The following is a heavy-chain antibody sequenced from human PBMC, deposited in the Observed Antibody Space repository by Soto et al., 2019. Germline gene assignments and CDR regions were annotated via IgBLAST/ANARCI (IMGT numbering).Heavy chain of an antibody. J-gene: IGHJ4*02. CDR2: IYPADSDA. Sequence: PWESLTISCKADGNRFTRHWIGWVRQVPGSGLEWVAVIYPADSDARYSPSFRGRGTISVDISINTVYLQWRSLKASDTAIYFCSRQETVPAPLRGDYFPSWGKVAPVTVSA. V-gene: IGHV5-51*01. CDR1: GNRFTRHW. D-gene: IGHD2-2*01. CDR3: SRQETVPAPLRGDYFPS.